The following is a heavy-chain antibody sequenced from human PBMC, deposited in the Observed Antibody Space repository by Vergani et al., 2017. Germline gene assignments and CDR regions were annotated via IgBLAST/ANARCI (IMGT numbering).Heavy chain of an antibody. J-gene: IGHJ4*02. V-gene: IGHV3-7*01. CDR2: IKQDGSEK. CDR3: ARESRYFDY. Sequence: EVQLVESGGGVVQPGRSLRLSCAASGFTFSSYGMHWVRQAPGKGLEWVANIKQDGSEKYYVDSVKGRFTISRDNAKNSLYLQMNSLRAEETAVYYCARESRYFDYWGKGTLVTVSS. CDR1: GFTFSSYG.